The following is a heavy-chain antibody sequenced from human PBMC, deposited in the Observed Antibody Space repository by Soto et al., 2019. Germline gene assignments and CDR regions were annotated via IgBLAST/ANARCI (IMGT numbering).Heavy chain of an antibody. V-gene: IGHV4-59*01. CDR3: ARGDYYYYYGMDV. J-gene: IGHJ6*02. Sequence: PSETLSLTCTVSGGSISSYYWSWIRQPPGKGLEWIGYIYYSGSTNYNPSLKSRVTISVDTSKNQFSLKLSSVTAADTAVYYCARGDYYYYYGMDVWGQGTTVTVSS. D-gene: IGHD2-21*02. CDR2: IYYSGST. CDR1: GGSISSYY.